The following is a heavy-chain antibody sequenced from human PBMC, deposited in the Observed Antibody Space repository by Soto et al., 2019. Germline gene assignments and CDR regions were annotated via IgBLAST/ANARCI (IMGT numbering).Heavy chain of an antibody. V-gene: IGHV4-39*01. CDR2: IYFGGTT. CDR1: VCCVSIPNYD. Sequence: SSTXSLTGTFCVCCVSIPNYDLSWVRQSPGKVLEWIASIYFGGTTYYNTSLKSRISIFVGKSTNQFSMNLTAVTAADSSVYYCVRHGRVNLRHFEYWGQG. J-gene: IGHJ4*02. D-gene: IGHD1-26*01. CDR3: VRHGRVNLRHFEY.